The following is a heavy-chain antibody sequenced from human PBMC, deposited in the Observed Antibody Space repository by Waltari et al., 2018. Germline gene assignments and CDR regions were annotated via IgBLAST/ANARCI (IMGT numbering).Heavy chain of an antibody. V-gene: IGHV4-39*01. Sequence: QLQLQESGPGLVRPSETLSLTCTVSGGSITTTYNWAWIRQPPGKGREWMGNMQYRGSTFYTPSLLSRLTIALDTSKNQFSLTLTSVDAADTAVYFCGRIAFGDDGGYFQYWGQGTLVTVSS. D-gene: IGHD4-17*01. CDR1: GGSITTTYN. J-gene: IGHJ1*01. CDR3: GRIAFGDDGGYFQY. CDR2: MQYRGST.